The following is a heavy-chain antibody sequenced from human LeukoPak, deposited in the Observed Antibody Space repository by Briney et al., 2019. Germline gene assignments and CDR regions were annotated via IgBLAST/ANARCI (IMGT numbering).Heavy chain of an antibody. CDR1: GFTFSSYE. J-gene: IGHJ6*02. Sequence: PGGSLRLSCAASGFTFSSYEMNWVRQAPGKGLEWVSYISSSGSTIYYADSVKGRFTISRDNAKNSLYLQMNSLRAEDTAVYYCARDQGYYGSVSFYYYYGMDVWGQGTTVTVSS. D-gene: IGHD3-10*01. CDR3: ARDQGYYGSVSFYYYYGMDV. CDR2: ISSSGSTI. V-gene: IGHV3-48*03.